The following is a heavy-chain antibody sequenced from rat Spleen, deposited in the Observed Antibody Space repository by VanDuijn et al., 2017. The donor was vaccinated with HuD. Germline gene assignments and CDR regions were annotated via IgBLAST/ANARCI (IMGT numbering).Heavy chain of an antibody. J-gene: IGHJ3*01. CDR1: GFTFSNYG. Sequence: EVQLVESGGGLVQPGRSMKLSCAASGFTFSNYGLAWVRQAPKKGLEWVATIRYGDSSGHSGTYYRDSVRGRFTISRDNAKSTLYLQMDSRRSEDTATYYCTTRPYYSSLNWFPYWGQGTLVTVSS. D-gene: IGHD1-2*01. CDR2: IRYGDSSGHSGT. V-gene: IGHV5-29*01. CDR3: TTRPYYSSLNWFPY.